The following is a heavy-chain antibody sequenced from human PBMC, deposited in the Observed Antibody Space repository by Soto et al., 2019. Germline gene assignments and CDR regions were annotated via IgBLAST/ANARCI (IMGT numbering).Heavy chain of an antibody. CDR1: GDTFTTYV. J-gene: IGHJ6*02. Sequence: ASVKVSCKASGDTFTTYVMHWVRQAPGQRLEWVGWINAGNGNTKYSQKFQGRVTIIRDTSASTAYMELSSLRSEDTAVYYCARESGDIVVVPGATEDYGMDVWGQGTTVTVSS. CDR2: INAGNGNT. D-gene: IGHD2-2*01. CDR3: ARESGDIVVVPGATEDYGMDV. V-gene: IGHV1-3*01.